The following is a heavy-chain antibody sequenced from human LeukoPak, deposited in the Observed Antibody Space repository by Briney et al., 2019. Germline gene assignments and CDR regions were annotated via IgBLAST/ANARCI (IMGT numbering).Heavy chain of an antibody. CDR1: GFTFSSYA. V-gene: IGHV3-23*01. J-gene: IGHJ4*02. D-gene: IGHD3-10*01. Sequence: PGGSLRLSCAASGFTFSSYAMSWVRQAPGKGLEWVSALTSSGGFTYYADSVKGRFTISRDNSKNTLYLQMNSLRAEDTAVYYCAKSSQYYGSGSAFDYWGQGTLVTVSS. CDR3: AKSSQYYGSGSAFDY. CDR2: LTSSGGFT.